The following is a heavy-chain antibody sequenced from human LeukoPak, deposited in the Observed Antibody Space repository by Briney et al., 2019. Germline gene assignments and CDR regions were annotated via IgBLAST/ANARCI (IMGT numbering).Heavy chain of an antibody. CDR3: ARGRIAARPRFDY. V-gene: IGHV3-66*02. CDR2: IYSGGST. Sequence: GGSLRLSCAASGFTFSSYWMHWVRQAPGKGLVWVSVIYSGGSTYYADSVKGRFTISRDNSKNTLYLQMNSLRAEDTAVYYCARGRIAARPRFDYWGQGTLVTVSS. D-gene: IGHD6-6*01. J-gene: IGHJ4*02. CDR1: GFTFSSYW.